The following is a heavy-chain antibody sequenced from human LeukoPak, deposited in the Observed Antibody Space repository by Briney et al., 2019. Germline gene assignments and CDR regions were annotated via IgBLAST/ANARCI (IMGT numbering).Heavy chain of an antibody. CDR3: ARGAGGYSYGH. CDR2: IYYSGST. V-gene: IGHV4-59*01. Sequence: SETLSLTCTVSGGSISSYYWSWIRQPPGKGLEWIGYIYYSGSTNYNPSLKSRVTISVDTSKNQFSLKRSSVTAADTAVYYCARGAGGYSYGHWGQGTLVTVSS. D-gene: IGHD5-18*01. CDR1: GGSISSYY. J-gene: IGHJ4*02.